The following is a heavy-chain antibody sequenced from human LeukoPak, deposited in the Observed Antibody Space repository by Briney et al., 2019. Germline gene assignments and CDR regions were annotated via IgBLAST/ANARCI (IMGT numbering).Heavy chain of an antibody. D-gene: IGHD3-10*01. CDR1: GGSISSYY. CDR3: ARHGYYYGSGSYYISWFDH. J-gene: IGHJ5*02. CDR2: IYYSGST. Sequence: SETLSLTCTVSGGSISSYYWSWIRQPPGKGLEWIGYIYYSGSTNYNPSLKSRVTISVDTSKNQFSLKLSSVTAADTAVYYCARHGYYYGSGSYYISWFDHWGQGTLVTVSS. V-gene: IGHV4-59*08.